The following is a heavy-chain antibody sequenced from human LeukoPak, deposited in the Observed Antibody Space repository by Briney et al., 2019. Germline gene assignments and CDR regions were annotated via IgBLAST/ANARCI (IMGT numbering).Heavy chain of an antibody. J-gene: IGHJ4*02. V-gene: IGHV4-39*01. D-gene: IGHD2-15*01. Sequence: SETLSLTCTVSGGSISSSSYYWGWIRQPPGKGLEWIGSIYYSGSTYYNPSLKSRVTISVDTSKNQFSLKLSSVTAADTAVYYFARHRPKGGGENEFVVVVAATLAYFDYWGQGTLVTVSS. CDR3: ARHRPKGGGENEFVVVVAATLAYFDY. CDR2: IYYSGST. CDR1: GGSISSSSYY.